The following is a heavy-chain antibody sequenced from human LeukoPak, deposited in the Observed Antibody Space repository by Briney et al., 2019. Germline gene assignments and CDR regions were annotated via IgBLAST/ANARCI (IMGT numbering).Heavy chain of an antibody. Sequence: PSETLSLTCTVSGGSISSGSYYWSWIRQPTGKGLEWIGRIYTSGSTNYNPSLKSRVTISVDTSKNQFSLKLSSVTAADTAVYYCARYRGHYYGSVPYYFDYWGQGTLVTVSS. CDR2: IYTSGST. J-gene: IGHJ4*02. V-gene: IGHV4-61*02. CDR1: GGSISSGSYY. CDR3: ARYRGHYYGSVPYYFDY. D-gene: IGHD3-10*01.